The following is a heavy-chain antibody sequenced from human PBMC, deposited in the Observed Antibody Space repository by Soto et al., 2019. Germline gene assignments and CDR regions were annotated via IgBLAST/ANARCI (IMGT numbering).Heavy chain of an antibody. CDR3: ARGRAEDIVVVVAAKYYFDY. V-gene: IGHV4-34*01. J-gene: IGHJ4*02. Sequence: SGSLSLTCAVYGGSVRVYYWSWIRQPPGKGLEWIGEINHSGSTNYNPSLKSRVTISVDTSKNQFSLKLSSVTAADTAVYYCARGRAEDIVVVVAAKYYFDYWGQGTLVTVSS. CDR2: INHSGST. CDR1: GGSVRVYY. D-gene: IGHD2-15*01.